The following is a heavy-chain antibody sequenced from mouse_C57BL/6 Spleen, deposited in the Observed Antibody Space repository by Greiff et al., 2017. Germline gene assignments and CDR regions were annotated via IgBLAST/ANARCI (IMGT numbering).Heavy chain of an antibody. V-gene: IGHV1-82*01. CDR3: ARDGTGGY. CDR2: IYPGDGDT. Sequence: QVQLQQSGPELVKPGASVKISCKASGYAFRSSWMNWVKQRPGKGLEWIGRIYPGDGDTNYNGKFKGKATLTADKSSSTAYMQLSSLTSEDSAVYFCARDGTGGYWGQGTTLTVSS. CDR1: GYAFRSSW. D-gene: IGHD1-1*01. J-gene: IGHJ2*01.